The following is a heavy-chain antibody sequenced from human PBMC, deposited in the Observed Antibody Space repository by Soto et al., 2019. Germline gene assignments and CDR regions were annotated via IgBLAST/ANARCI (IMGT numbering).Heavy chain of an antibody. CDR2: FYYSGST. J-gene: IGHJ5*02. CDR3: ARIRFLEWFPNENWFDP. Sequence: SETLSLTCTVSGGSISSYYWSWIRQPPGKGLEWIGYFYYSGSTYYNPSLKSRVTISVDRSKNQFSLKLSSVTAADTAVYYCARIRFLEWFPNENWFDPWGQGTLVTVSS. V-gene: IGHV4-59*12. CDR1: GGSISSYY. D-gene: IGHD3-3*01.